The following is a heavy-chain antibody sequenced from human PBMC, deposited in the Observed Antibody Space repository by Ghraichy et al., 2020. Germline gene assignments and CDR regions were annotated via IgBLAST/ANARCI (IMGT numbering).Heavy chain of an antibody. V-gene: IGHV3-48*02. CDR2: ISSSSSTI. CDR3: ARDMQDDFTYGMDV. CDR1: GFTFSSYS. D-gene: IGHD3-3*01. J-gene: IGHJ6*02. Sequence: GGSLRLSCAASGFTFSSYSMNWVRQAPGKGLEWVSYISSSSSTIYYADSVKGRFTISRDNAKNSLYLQMNSLRDEDTAVYYCARDMQDDFTYGMDVWGQGTTVTVSS.